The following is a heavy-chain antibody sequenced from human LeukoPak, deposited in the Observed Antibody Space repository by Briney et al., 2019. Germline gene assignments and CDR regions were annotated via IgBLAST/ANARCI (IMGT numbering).Heavy chain of an antibody. V-gene: IGHV3-48*01. CDR3: ARPSMYDSSGYPQP. Sequence: GGSLRLSCAASGFTFNDYSMNWVRQAPGKGLEWVSYISGGSYTIYYADSVKGRFTISRDNAKNSLYLQMNSLRAEDTAVYYCARPSMYDSSGYPQPWGQGTLVTVSS. CDR1: GFTFNDYS. CDR2: ISGGSYTI. D-gene: IGHD3-22*01. J-gene: IGHJ5*02.